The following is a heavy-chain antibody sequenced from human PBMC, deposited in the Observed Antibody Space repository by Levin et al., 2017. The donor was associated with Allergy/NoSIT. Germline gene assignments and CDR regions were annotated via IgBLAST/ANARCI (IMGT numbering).Heavy chain of an antibody. D-gene: IGHD4-23*01. J-gene: IGHJ4*02. CDR3: SRSFYRGQADF. CDR2: IYWDDGK. V-gene: IGHV2-5*02. Sequence: GSGPTLVKPTQTLTLTCTFSGFSFSSRGVGVGWIRQPPGKALEWLAIIYWDDGKHYNPSLESRLTITKDTSKNQVALTMTNMDPVDTATYYCSRSFYRGQADFWGPGTLVTVSS. CDR1: GFSFSSRGVG.